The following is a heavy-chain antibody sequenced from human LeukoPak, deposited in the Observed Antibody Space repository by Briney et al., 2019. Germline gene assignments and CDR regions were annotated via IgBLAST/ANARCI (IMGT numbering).Heavy chain of an antibody. J-gene: IGHJ6*04. CDR1: GFTFSSYA. Sequence: PGGSLRLSCAASGFTFSSYAMHWVRQAPGKGLEWVAVISYDGSNKYYADSVKGRFTISRDNSKNTLYLQMNSLRAEDTAVYYCARGARVTMIGGVWGKGTTVTISS. V-gene: IGHV3-30*04. D-gene: IGHD3-10*02. CDR2: ISYDGSNK. CDR3: ARGARVTMIGGV.